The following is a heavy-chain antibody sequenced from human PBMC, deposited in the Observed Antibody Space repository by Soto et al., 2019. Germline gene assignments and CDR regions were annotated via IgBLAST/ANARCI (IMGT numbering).Heavy chain of an antibody. V-gene: IGHV6-1*01. J-gene: IGHJ6*02. Sequence: SQTLSLTCVISGDSVSSNSAAWNWIRQSPSRGLEWLGRTYYRAKWYNDYAVSVKSRITINPDTSKNQFSLQLDSVTPDDTAVYYCTRQRSDSSYYGLDVWGQGTTVTVSS. D-gene: IGHD2-21*01. CDR3: TRQRSDSSYYGLDV. CDR2: TYYRAKWYN. CDR1: GDSVSSNSAA.